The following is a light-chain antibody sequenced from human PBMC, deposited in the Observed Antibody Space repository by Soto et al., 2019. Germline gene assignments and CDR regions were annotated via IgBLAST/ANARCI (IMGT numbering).Light chain of an antibody. CDR2: AAS. CDR1: QSVSSY. CDR3: QQYSISST. Sequence: EIVSRQSPATLSLSPGERASLSCRASQSVSSYLAWYQQKPGQAPRLLIYAASTRATGVPDRFSGSGSGTDFALTISRLETEDFAVYYCQQYSISSTFGQGTKVDIK. J-gene: IGKJ1*01. V-gene: IGKV3-20*01.